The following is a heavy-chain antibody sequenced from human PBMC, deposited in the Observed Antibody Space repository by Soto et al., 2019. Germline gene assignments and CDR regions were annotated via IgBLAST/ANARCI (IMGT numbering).Heavy chain of an antibody. D-gene: IGHD1-26*01. CDR1: GGSISSYY. CDR3: ARVDVGAKWPNWFDP. Sequence: SETLSLTCTVSGGSISSYYWSWIRQPPGKGLEWIGYIYYSGSTNYNPSLKSRVTISVDTSKNQFSLKLSSVTAADTAVYYCARVDVGAKWPNWFDPWGQGTLVTVSS. CDR2: IYYSGST. J-gene: IGHJ5*02. V-gene: IGHV4-59*01.